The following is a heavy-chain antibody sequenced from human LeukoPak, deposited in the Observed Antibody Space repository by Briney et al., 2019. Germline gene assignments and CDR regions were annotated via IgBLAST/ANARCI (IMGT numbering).Heavy chain of an antibody. D-gene: IGHD6-19*01. CDR3: ASPGGGSGWAYYFEY. CDR1: GFIFNDYT. V-gene: IGHV3-48*01. J-gene: IGHJ4*02. CDR2: ISSSTNTI. Sequence: PGGSLRLSCAVSGFIFNDYTMNWVRQAPGKGLEWVSYISSSTNTIYYADSVKGRFTISRDNAKSSLYLQMNSLRVEDTAVYYCASPGGGSGWAYYFEYWGQGTLVTVSS.